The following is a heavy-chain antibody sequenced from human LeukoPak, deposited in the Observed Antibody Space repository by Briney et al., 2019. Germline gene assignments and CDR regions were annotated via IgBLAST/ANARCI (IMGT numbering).Heavy chain of an antibody. V-gene: IGHV1-69*01. J-gene: IGHJ4*02. D-gene: IGHD6-13*01. CDR2: IIPIFGTA. Sequence: SVKVSCKASGGTFSSYAISWVRQAPGQGLEWMGGIIPIFGTANYAQKFQGRVTITADESTSTAYMELSSLRSEGTAVYYCAGAAAGNWRYFDYWGQGTLVTVSS. CDR3: AGAAAGNWRYFDY. CDR1: GGTFSSYA.